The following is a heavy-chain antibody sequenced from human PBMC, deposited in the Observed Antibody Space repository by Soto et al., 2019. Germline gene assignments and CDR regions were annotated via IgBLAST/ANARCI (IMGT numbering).Heavy chain of an antibody. CDR2: INAGNGNT. V-gene: IGHV1-3*01. Sequence: AASVKVSCQASGNTFTSYAMHWVRQAPGQRLEWMGWINAGNGNTKYSQKFRGRVTITRDTSASTAYMELNSLRSEDTAVYYCARTSGYYSLDYWGQGALVTVSS. J-gene: IGHJ4*02. D-gene: IGHD3-22*01. CDR3: ARTSGYYSLDY. CDR1: GNTFTSYA.